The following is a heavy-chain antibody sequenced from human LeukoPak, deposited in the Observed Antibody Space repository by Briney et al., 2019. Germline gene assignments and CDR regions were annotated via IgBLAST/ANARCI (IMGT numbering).Heavy chain of an antibody. D-gene: IGHD3-10*01. V-gene: IGHV4-59*12. CDR1: GGSISSYY. CDR3: ASGTYYYGSGSYAPFDP. J-gene: IGHJ5*02. CDR2: IYYSGST. Sequence: SETLSLNCTVSGGSISSYYWSWIRQPPGKGLEWIGYIYYSGSTNYNPSLKSRVTISVDTSKNQFSLKLSSVTAADTAVYYCASGTYYYGSGSYAPFDPWGQGTLVTVSS.